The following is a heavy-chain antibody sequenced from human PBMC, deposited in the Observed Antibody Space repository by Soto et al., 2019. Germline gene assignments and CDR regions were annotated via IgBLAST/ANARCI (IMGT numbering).Heavy chain of an antibody. D-gene: IGHD1-26*01. V-gene: IGHV3-53*01. CDR1: GFTVRSNY. Sequence: PGGSLRLSCAASGFTVRSNYMSWVRQAPGKGLEWVSVIYGAGSTYYADSVKGRFTISRDNSKNTLYLQMNSLRAEDTAVYYCARDSGSYYYYGMDVWGQGTTVTVSS. J-gene: IGHJ6*02. CDR2: IYGAGST. CDR3: ARDSGSYYYYGMDV.